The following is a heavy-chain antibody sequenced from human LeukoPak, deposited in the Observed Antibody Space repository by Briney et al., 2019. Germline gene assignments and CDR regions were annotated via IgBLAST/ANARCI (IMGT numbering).Heavy chain of an antibody. CDR3: ARAAAVTNRGPSFFDY. CDR2: IFYTGST. J-gene: IGHJ4*02. Sequence: PSETLSLTCTVSGASLSSYYWSWVRQPPGEGLEWIGYIFYTGSTNYNPSLESRLTISVDTSQNRFSLKLSSVTAADTAVYYCARAAAVTNRGPSFFDYWGQGILVTVSS. V-gene: IGHV4-59*01. CDR1: GASLSSYY. D-gene: IGHD7-27*01.